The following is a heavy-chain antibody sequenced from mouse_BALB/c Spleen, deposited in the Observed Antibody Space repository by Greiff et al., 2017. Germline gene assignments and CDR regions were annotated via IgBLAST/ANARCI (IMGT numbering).Heavy chain of an antibody. CDR3: ARSEDYDRYFDV. J-gene: IGHJ1*01. Sequence: EVKLVESGPGLVKPSQSLSLTCTVTGYSITSDYAWNWIRQFPGNKLEWMGYISYSGSTSYNPSLKSRISITRDTSKNQFFLQLNSVTTEDTATYYCARSEDYDRYFDVWGAGTTVTVSS. V-gene: IGHV3-2*02. D-gene: IGHD2-4*01. CDR2: ISYSGST. CDR1: GYSITSDYA.